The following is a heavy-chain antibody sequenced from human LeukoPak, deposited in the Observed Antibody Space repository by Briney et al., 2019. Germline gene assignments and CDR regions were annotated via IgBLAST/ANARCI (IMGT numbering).Heavy chain of an antibody. CDR1: GGSFSGYY. CDR2: INHSGST. J-gene: IGHJ6*03. CDR3: ARGVVPAAPYYYYYMDV. D-gene: IGHD2-2*01. V-gene: IGHV4-34*01. Sequence: PSETLSLTCAVYGGSFSGYYWSWIRQPPGKGLEWIEEINHSGSTNYNPSLKSRVTISVDTSKNQFSLKLSSVTAADTAVYYCARGVVPAAPYYYYYMDVWGKGTMVTVSS.